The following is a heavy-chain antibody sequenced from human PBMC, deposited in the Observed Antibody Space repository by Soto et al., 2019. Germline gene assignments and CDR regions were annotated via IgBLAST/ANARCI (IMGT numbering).Heavy chain of an antibody. CDR1: GYTFTSYG. CDR3: ASLVGPRRTNSSDS. V-gene: IGHV1-18*01. D-gene: IGHD1-26*01. CDR2: ISAYNGNT. J-gene: IGHJ5*01. Sequence: ASVKVSCKASGYTFTSYGISWVRQAPGQGLEWMGWISAYNGNTNYAQKLQGRVTMTTDTSTSTAYMELRSLRSDDTAVYYCASLVGPRRTNSSDSSGQGLLVTVSS.